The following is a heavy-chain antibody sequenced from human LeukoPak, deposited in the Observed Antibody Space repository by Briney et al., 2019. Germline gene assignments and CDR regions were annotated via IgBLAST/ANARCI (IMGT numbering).Heavy chain of an antibody. Sequence: PGGSLRLSCAAFGFTFNGAWMSWVRQVPGKGLQWVAAISHDGSKEYYVDSVKGRFTISRDNAIDSLFLQMNSLRAEDAALYYCAAMSLAFWGQGTLVTVSS. V-gene: IGHV3-7*01. J-gene: IGHJ4*02. CDR1: GFTFNGAW. CDR2: ISHDGSKE. D-gene: IGHD2-2*01. CDR3: AAMSLAF.